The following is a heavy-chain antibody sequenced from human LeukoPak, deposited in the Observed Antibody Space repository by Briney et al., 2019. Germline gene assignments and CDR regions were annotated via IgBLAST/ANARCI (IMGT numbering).Heavy chain of an antibody. CDR2: IIPIFGTA. CDR3: ARGVRDWYFFDY. Sequence: GASVKVSCKASGGTFSSYAISWVRQAPGQGLEWMGGIIPIFGTANYAQKFQGRVTITTDESTSTAYMELSSLRSEDTAVYYCARGVRDWYFFDYWGQVTLVTVSS. CDR1: GGTFSSYA. J-gene: IGHJ4*02. D-gene: IGHD3-9*01. V-gene: IGHV1-69*05.